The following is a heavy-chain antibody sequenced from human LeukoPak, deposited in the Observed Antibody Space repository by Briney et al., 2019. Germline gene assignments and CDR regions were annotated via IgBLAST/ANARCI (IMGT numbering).Heavy chain of an antibody. D-gene: IGHD6-19*01. CDR3: ARRYLGGSGWYSTFDASHDAFDI. Sequence: ASVKVSCEASGGTFSSYAISWVRQAPGQGLEWMGRIIPILGIANYAQKFQGRVTITADKSTSTAYMELSSLRSEDTAVYYCARRYLGGSGWYSTFDASHDAFDIWGQGTMVTVSS. J-gene: IGHJ3*02. V-gene: IGHV1-69*04. CDR2: IIPILGIA. CDR1: GGTFSSYA.